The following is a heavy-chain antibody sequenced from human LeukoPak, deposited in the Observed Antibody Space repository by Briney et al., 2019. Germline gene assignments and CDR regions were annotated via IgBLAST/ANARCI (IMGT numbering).Heavy chain of an antibody. J-gene: IGHJ4*02. Sequence: GGSLRLSCAASGFTGSNNYVSWVRQAPGKGLEWVSAISRTGNSTYYADSVKGRFTIPRDNSKNTLYLQMNSLRAEDTAVYYCAKDNSGWYGFYDWGQGTLVTVSS. V-gene: IGHV3-23*01. CDR3: AKDNSGWYGFYD. CDR2: ISRTGNST. D-gene: IGHD6-19*01. CDR1: GFTGSNNY.